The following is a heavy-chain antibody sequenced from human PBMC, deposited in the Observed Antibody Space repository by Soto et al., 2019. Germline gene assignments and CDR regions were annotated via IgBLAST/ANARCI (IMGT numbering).Heavy chain of an antibody. V-gene: IGHV1-8*01. Sequence: QVQLMQSGAEVKKPGASAKVSCKASGYTFTSYDINWVRQATGQGHELMGWMNPDSGNTGNAQEFQGRVTMTRNISINTAYMELSSLRSEDTAVYYCARKRSSGWPDSWGQGTLVNVSS. CDR1: GYTFTSYD. CDR3: ARKRSSGWPDS. D-gene: IGHD6-19*01. CDR2: MNPDSGNT. J-gene: IGHJ4*02.